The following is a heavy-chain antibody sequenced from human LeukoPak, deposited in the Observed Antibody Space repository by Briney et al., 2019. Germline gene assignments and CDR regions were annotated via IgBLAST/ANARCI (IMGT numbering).Heavy chain of an antibody. CDR1: GFTFSNYN. D-gene: IGHD1-1*01. V-gene: IGHV3-64*01. CDR2: ISPNGDST. CDR3: AKRDNALNALDY. J-gene: IGHJ4*02. Sequence: GSLRLSCTASGFTFSNYNMHWVRQAPGKGLESVSAISPNGDSTYYANSVQGRFTISRDNSQNTLFLQMGSLIAEDMAVYYCAKRDNALNALDYWGQGTLVTVSS.